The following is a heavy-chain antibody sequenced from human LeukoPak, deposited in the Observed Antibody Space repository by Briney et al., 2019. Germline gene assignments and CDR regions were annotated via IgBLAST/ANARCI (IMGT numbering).Heavy chain of an antibody. CDR1: GYTFTNYG. Sequence: ASVKVSCKASGYTFTNYGISWVRQAHGQGIEWMGWVSAYNGNTNYAQKLQGRVTMTTDTSTSTAYMELRSLRSDDTAVYYCARASYDVLTAYYRVWGQGTLVTVSS. D-gene: IGHD3-9*01. J-gene: IGHJ4*02. V-gene: IGHV1-18*01. CDR2: VSAYNGNT. CDR3: ARASYDVLTAYYRV.